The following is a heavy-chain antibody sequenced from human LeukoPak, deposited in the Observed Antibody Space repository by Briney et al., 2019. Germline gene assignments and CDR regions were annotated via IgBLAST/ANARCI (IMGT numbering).Heavy chain of an antibody. J-gene: IGHJ3*02. CDR2: ISGSGGST. D-gene: IGHD1-26*01. Sequence: GGSLRLSCAASGFTSSSYAMSWVRQAPGKGLEWVSVISGSGGSTYYADSVKGRFTISRDNSKNTLYPQMNSLRDEDTAMYYCARTAGTFDIWGQGTMVTVSS. CDR3: ARTAGTFDI. V-gene: IGHV3-23*01. CDR1: GFTSSSYA.